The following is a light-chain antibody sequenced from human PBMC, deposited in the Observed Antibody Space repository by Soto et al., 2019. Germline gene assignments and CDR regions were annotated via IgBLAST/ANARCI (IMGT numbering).Light chain of an antibody. Sequence: EIVLTQSPGTLSLSPGEGATLSCRASQSVGSSYLAWYQQKPGQAPRLLIYGASIRATGIPDRFSGSGSGTDFTLTVSRLEPEDFAVYYCQQFSSYPLTFGGGTKVDIK. CDR2: GAS. CDR3: QQFSSYPLT. J-gene: IGKJ4*01. CDR1: QSVGSSY. V-gene: IGKV3-20*01.